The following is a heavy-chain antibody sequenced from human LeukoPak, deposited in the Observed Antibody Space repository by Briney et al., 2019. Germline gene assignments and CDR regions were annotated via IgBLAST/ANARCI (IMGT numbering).Heavy chain of an antibody. D-gene: IGHD3-22*01. V-gene: IGHV4-39*07. CDR2: VYYSGST. Sequence: TSETLSLTCTVSGGSISSSSYYWGWIRQPPGKGLEWIGSVYYSGSTYYNPSLKSRVTISVDTSKNQFSLKLSSVTAADTAVYYCARDNPITMNGIDYWGQGTLVTVSS. J-gene: IGHJ4*02. CDR3: ARDNPITMNGIDY. CDR1: GGSISSSSYY.